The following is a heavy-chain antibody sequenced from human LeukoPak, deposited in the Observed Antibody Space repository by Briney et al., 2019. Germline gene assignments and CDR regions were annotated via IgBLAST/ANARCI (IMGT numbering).Heavy chain of an antibody. J-gene: IGHJ4*02. CDR3: AKDITIFGVANIDY. V-gene: IGHV3-23*01. D-gene: IGHD3-3*01. Sequence: GGSLRLSCAASGFTVSTNYMNWVRQAPGKGLEWVSAISGSGGSTYYADSVKGRFTISRDNSKNTLYLQMNSLRAEDTAVYYCAKDITIFGVANIDYWGQGTLVTVSS. CDR1: GFTVSTNY. CDR2: ISGSGGST.